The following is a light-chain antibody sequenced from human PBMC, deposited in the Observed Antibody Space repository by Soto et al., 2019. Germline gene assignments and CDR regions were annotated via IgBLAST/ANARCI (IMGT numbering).Light chain of an antibody. CDR3: QQYYTTLS. V-gene: IGKV4-1*01. Sequence: DIVMTQSPDSLAVSLGERATINCKSSQSVFYNSDNKNYLAWYQQKAGEPPKLLIYWASTRDSGVPDRFSGSGSGADFTLSINNLQAEDVAFYYCQQYYTTLSFGGGTKVEIK. CDR2: WAS. CDR1: QSVFYNSDNKNY. J-gene: IGKJ4*01.